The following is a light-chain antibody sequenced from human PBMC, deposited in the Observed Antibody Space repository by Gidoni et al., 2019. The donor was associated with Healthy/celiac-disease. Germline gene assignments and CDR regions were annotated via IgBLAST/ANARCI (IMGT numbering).Light chain of an antibody. V-gene: IGLV2-14*01. Sequence: QSALTQPASVSGSPGQSITISCTGTSSDVGVYNYVSWYQQHPGKAPKLMISEVSKRPSGVSNRFSGSKSGNTASLTISGLQAEDEADYYCSSYTSSSTVVFGGGTKLPVL. J-gene: IGLJ2*01. CDR2: EVS. CDR1: SSDVGVYNY. CDR3: SSYTSSSTVV.